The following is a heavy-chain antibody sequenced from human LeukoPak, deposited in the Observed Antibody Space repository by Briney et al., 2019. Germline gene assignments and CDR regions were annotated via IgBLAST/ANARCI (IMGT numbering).Heavy chain of an antibody. CDR3: AKRSGHNYGYFDY. V-gene: IGHV3-23*01. Sequence: GGSLRLSCAASGFTVSSNYMSWVRQGPGKGLEWVSAITDSGSFTDCAESVKGRFTISRDNSKNTLYLQMNSLRGEDTAVYYCAKRSGHNYGYFDYWGQGILVTVSS. J-gene: IGHJ4*02. CDR2: ITDSGSFT. D-gene: IGHD5-18*01. CDR1: GFTVSSNY.